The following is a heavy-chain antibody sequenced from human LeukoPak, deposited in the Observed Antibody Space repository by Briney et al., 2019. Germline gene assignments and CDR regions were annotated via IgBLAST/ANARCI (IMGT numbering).Heavy chain of an antibody. CDR2: ISAYNGNT. CDR3: ARQIDDFWSGYYGGYYMDV. Sequence: PGESLKISCKGSGYRFTSYWIGWVRQAPGQGLEWMGWISAYNGNTNYAQKLQGRVTMTTDTSTSTAYMELRSLRSDDTAVYYCARQIDDFWSGYYGGYYMDVWGKGTTVTVSS. D-gene: IGHD3-3*01. J-gene: IGHJ6*03. V-gene: IGHV1-18*04. CDR1: GYRFTSYW.